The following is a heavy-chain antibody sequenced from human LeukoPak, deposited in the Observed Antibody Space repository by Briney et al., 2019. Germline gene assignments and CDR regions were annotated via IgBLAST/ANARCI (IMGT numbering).Heavy chain of an antibody. Sequence: ASVKVSCKASGYTFTSHYMHWVRQAPEQGLEWMGIINPSGGSTSYAQKFQGRVTMTRDMSTSTVYMELSSLRSEDTAVYYCARDVIWFGESFSVLDYWGQGTLVTVSS. V-gene: IGHV1-46*01. CDR2: INPSGGST. D-gene: IGHD3-10*01. J-gene: IGHJ4*02. CDR3: ARDVIWFGESFSVLDY. CDR1: GYTFTSHY.